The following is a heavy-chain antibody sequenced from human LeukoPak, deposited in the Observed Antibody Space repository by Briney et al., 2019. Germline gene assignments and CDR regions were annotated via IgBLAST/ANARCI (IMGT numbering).Heavy chain of an antibody. CDR3: TRDRGAYNLYDY. CDR2: IRSKAYGETA. V-gene: IGHV3-49*04. J-gene: IGHJ4*02. CDR1: GFSFSDHS. Sequence: GGSLRLSCAASGFSFSDHSMHWVRQAPGKGLEWVGFIRSKAYGETADYAASVKGRFTISRDDSKAIAYLQMNSLKTEDTAVYHCTRDRGAYNLYDYWGQGTLVTVSS. D-gene: IGHD1-1*01.